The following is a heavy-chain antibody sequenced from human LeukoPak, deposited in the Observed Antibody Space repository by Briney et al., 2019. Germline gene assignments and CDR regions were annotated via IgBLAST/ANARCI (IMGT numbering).Heavy chain of an antibody. D-gene: IGHD3-22*01. Sequence: SETLSLTCTVSGGSVSSGSYYWSWIRQPPGKGLESIGYIYYTGITTYNPSLKSRVTISIDTSKNQFSLRLTSVTAADTAVYYCARHKYDSSGSYYGGYYFDYWGQGTLVAVSS. J-gene: IGHJ4*02. V-gene: IGHV4-61*01. CDR2: IYYTGIT. CDR3: ARHKYDSSGSYYGGYYFDY. CDR1: GGSVSSGSYY.